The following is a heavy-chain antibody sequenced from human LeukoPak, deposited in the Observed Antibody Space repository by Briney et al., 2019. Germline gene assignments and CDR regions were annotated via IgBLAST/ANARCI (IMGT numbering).Heavy chain of an antibody. CDR1: QFTFHTYA. Sequence: GGSLRLSCVASQFTFHTYAMSWVRQRPGKGPEWVSMISSSGETTDYAESVKSRFIISRDNTKNTLYLQLESPRVDDTAIYYCAKDPRAMGRYFFDDWGQGSLVIVSS. D-gene: IGHD1-14*01. V-gene: IGHV3-23*01. CDR3: AKDPRAMGRYFFDD. J-gene: IGHJ4*01. CDR2: ISSSGETT.